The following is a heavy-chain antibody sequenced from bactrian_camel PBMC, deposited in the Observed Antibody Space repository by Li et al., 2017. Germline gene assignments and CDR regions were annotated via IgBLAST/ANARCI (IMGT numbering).Heavy chain of an antibody. CDR1: GFTFSSYP. D-gene: IGHD4*01. Sequence: VQLVESGGGSVQAGGSLRLSCAASGFTFSSYPMGWVRQAPGKGLEWVSAIDTGGYMTYYADSVKGRFTISRDNAKNTLYLQMNSLKPEDMAIYYCVRGEGVRSSDYDAPYGMDSWGKGTQVTVS. J-gene: IGHJ7*01. CDR2: IDTGGYMT. V-gene: IGHV3S40*01.